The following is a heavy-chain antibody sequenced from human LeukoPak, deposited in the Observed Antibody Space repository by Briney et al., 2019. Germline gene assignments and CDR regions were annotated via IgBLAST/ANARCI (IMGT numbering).Heavy chain of an antibody. CDR1: GFTFSSYW. CDR3: AREKLGGVADP. J-gene: IGHJ5*02. CDR2: ISSSSSYI. Sequence: GGSLRLSCAASGFTFSSYWMNWVRQAPGKGLEWVSSISSSSSYIYYADSVKGRFTISRDSANNSLYLQMNSLRAEDTAVYYCAREKLGGVADPWGQGTLVTVSS. V-gene: IGHV3-21*01. D-gene: IGHD3-16*01.